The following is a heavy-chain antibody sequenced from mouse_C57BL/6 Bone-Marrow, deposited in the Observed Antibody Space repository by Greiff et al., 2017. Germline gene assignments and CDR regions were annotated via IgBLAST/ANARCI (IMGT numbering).Heavy chain of an antibody. J-gene: IGHJ4*01. Sequence: QVQLQQPGAELVMPGASVKLSCKASGYTFTSYWMHWVKQRPGQGLEWIGAIDPSDSYTNYNQKFKGKSTLTVDKSSSTAYMQLSSLTSEDSAVYDCARREAMITTSYYAMDYWGQGTSVTVSS. CDR2: IDPSDSYT. CDR3: ARREAMITTSYYAMDY. CDR1: GYTFTSYW. D-gene: IGHD2-4*01. V-gene: IGHV1-69*01.